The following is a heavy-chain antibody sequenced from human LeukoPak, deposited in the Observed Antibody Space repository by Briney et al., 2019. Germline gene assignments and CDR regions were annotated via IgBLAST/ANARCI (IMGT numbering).Heavy chain of an antibody. D-gene: IGHD6-19*01. Sequence: GGSLRLSCAASGFTFSSYSMNWVRQAPGKGLEWVSYISSSSSTIYYADSVKGRFTISRDNAKNSLYLQMNSLRDEDTAVYYCARFSSGQWLLEEYYIDYWGQGTLVTVSS. CDR1: GFTFSSYS. V-gene: IGHV3-48*02. J-gene: IGHJ4*02. CDR3: ARFSSGQWLLEEYYIDY. CDR2: ISSSSSTI.